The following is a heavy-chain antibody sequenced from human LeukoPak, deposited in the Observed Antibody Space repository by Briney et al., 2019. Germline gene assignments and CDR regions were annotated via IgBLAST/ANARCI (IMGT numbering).Heavy chain of an antibody. CDR1: GYTFTSFG. V-gene: IGHV1-18*01. Sequence: ASVKVSCKASGYTFTSFGISWVRQAPGQGLEWLAWISAYNGNTNYAQKLQGRVTMTTDTSTSTAYMELRSLRSDDTAVYYCATGCGTSCYTPLDYWGQGTLVTVSS. CDR3: ATGCGTSCYTPLDY. CDR2: ISAYNGNT. J-gene: IGHJ4*02. D-gene: IGHD2-2*02.